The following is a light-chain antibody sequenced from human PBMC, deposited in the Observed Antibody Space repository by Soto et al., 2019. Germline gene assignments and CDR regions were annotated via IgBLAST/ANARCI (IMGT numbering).Light chain of an antibody. J-gene: IGKJ3*01. CDR3: QQRSNWPFT. CDR1: QTLRRTY. V-gene: IGKV3D-20*02. CDR2: GAS. Sequence: EIVLMHSPGTLSLSPGERATLSCRASQTLRRTYIAWYQQKPGQAPRVLIYGASKRATGIPDRFSGSGSGTNFSLTSSRLEPEDSAVCSCQQRSNWPFTFGPRTKVDIK.